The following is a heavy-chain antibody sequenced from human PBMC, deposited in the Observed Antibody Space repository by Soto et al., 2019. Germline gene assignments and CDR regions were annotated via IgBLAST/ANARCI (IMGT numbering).Heavy chain of an antibody. D-gene: IGHD3-16*01. CDR3: ARDWVRAPSYYYGMDV. J-gene: IGHJ6*02. CDR1: GYTFTSYY. V-gene: IGHV1-46*03. CDR2: INPSGGST. Sequence: ASVKVSCKASGYTFTSYYMHWVRQAPGQGLEWMGIINPSGGSTSYAQKFQGRVTMTRDTSTSTVYMELSSLRSEDTAVYYCARDWVRAPSYYYGMDVWGQGTTVTVSS.